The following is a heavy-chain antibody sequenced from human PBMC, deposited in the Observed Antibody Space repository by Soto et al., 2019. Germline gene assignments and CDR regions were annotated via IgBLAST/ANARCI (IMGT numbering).Heavy chain of an antibody. CDR2: IYYSGST. CDR1: GGSISSGGYY. V-gene: IGHV4-31*03. J-gene: IGHJ4*02. CDR3: ARGPTYYDFWSGPYFDY. Sequence: SETLSLTCTVSGGSISSGGYYWSWIRQHPGKGLEWIGYIYYSGSTYYNPSLKSRVTISVDTSKNQFSLKLSSVTAADTAVYYCARGPTYYDFWSGPYFDYWGQGTLVTVSS. D-gene: IGHD3-3*01.